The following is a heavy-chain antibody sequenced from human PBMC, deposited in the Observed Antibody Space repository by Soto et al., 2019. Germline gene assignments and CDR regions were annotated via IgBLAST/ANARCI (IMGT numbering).Heavy chain of an antibody. CDR1: GFTFSTFA. Sequence: GGSLRLSCSASGFTFSTFAVHWVRQAPGKGLEWVAVISSDGYTKYYTDSVKGRFTISRDNSKNTLFLQMNGLRTEDTAMYYCARAPTSRLDYWGQGTLVTVSS. CDR3: ARAPTSRLDY. CDR2: ISSDGYTK. V-gene: IGHV3-30-3*01. J-gene: IGHJ4*02.